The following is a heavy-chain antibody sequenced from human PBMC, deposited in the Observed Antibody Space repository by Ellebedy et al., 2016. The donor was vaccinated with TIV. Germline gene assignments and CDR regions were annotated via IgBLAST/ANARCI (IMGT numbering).Heavy chain of an antibody. CDR1: GFTFSSYG. V-gene: IGHV3-33*08. D-gene: IGHD3-3*01. J-gene: IGHJ4*02. Sequence: PGGSLRLSCAASGFTFSSYGMHWVRQAPGKGLEWVAVIWYDGSNKYYADSVKGRFTISKDNSKNTLYLQMNSLRAEDTAVYYCARTPTIGVVIWGIDYWGQGTLVTVSS. CDR3: ARTPTIGVVIWGIDY. CDR2: IWYDGSNK.